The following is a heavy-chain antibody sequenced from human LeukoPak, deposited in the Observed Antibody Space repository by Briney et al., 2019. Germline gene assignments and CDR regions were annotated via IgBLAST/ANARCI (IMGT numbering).Heavy chain of an antibody. CDR2: IYYSGST. Sequence: SETLSLTCTVSGGSISSYYWSWIRQPPGKGLEWIGYIYYSGSTNYNPSLKSRVTISVDTSKNQLPLKLSSMTAADTAVYYCARATYDSSGITTCWFDPGGQGTLVTVSS. D-gene: IGHD3-22*01. CDR1: GGSISSYY. CDR3: ARATYDSSGITTCWFDP. V-gene: IGHV4-59*01. J-gene: IGHJ5*02.